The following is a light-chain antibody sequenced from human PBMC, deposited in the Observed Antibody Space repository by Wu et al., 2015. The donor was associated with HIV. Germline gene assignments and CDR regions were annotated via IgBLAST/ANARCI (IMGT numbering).Light chain of an antibody. J-gene: IGKJ1*01. Sequence: IVMTQSPATLSVSPGERATLSCRASQSVSGNLAWYQQKAGQAPRLLIYDSSTRATGFPARFSGTGSGTEFILTISSLQSEDFAVYHCHQYKNWPWTFGQGTKVEIK. V-gene: IGKV3-15*01. CDR2: DSS. CDR3: HQYKNWPWT. CDR1: QSVSGN.